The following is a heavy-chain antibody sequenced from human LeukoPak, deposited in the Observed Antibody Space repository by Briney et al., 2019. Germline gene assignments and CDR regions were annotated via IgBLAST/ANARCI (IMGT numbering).Heavy chain of an antibody. V-gene: IGHV1-46*01. CDR3: ARDLSKTYDFWSGYFDY. J-gene: IGHJ4*02. D-gene: IGHD3-3*01. CDR2: INPSGGST. CDR1: GYTFTSYY. Sequence: ASVKVSCKASGYTFTSYYMHWVRQAPGQGLEWMGIINPSGGSTSYAQKFQGRVTMTRDMSTSTVYMELSSLRSEDTAAYYCARDLSKTYDFWSGYFDYWGQGTLVTVSS.